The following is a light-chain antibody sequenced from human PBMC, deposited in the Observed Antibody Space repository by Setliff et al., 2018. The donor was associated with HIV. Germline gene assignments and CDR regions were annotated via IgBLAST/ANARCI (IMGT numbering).Light chain of an antibody. V-gene: IGLV2-14*01. J-gene: IGLJ1*01. CDR3: SSYTSSSTPYV. Sequence: ALTQPASVSGSPGQSITISCTGTSSDVGGYNFVAWYQQHPGKAPKLMIYDVSKRPSGVSNRFSGSKSGNTASLTISGLQAEDEADYYCSSYTSSSTPYVFGTGTKVTVL. CDR2: DVS. CDR1: SSDVGGYNF.